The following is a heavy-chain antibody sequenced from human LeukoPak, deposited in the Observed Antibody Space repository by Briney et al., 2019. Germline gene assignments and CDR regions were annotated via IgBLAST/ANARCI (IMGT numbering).Heavy chain of an antibody. D-gene: IGHD3-22*01. CDR1: GYTFTSYG. J-gene: IGHJ3*01. CDR2: ISAYNGNT. Sequence: GASVKVSCKASGYTFTSYGISWVRQAPGQGLEWMGWISAYNGNTNYAQKLQGRVTMTTDTSTSTAYMELSSLRSEDTAAYYCARAGRDSSGYYDDAFDLWGQGTMVTVSS. V-gene: IGHV1-18*01. CDR3: ARAGRDSSGYYDDAFDL.